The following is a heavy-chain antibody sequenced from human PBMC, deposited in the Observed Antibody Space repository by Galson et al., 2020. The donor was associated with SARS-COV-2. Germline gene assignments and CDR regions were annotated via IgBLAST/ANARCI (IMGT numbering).Heavy chain of an antibody. CDR1: GFTFSTYS. CDR3: ARLPYYDFWSGYSVNHPQEYYFDY. D-gene: IGHD3-3*01. V-gene: IGHV3-21*01. J-gene: IGHJ4*02. CDR2: ISSSGSEI. Sequence: GGSLRLSCVTSGFTFSTYSMNWVRQTPGEGLEWVSSISSSGSEIYYADSVKGRFTISRDNAENSLYLQMNSLRAEDTAVYYCARLPYYDFWSGYSVNHPQEYYFDYWGQGTLVTVSS.